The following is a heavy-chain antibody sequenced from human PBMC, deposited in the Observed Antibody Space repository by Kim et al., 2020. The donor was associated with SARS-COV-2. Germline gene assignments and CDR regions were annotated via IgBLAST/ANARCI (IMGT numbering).Heavy chain of an antibody. J-gene: IGHJ6*02. V-gene: IGHV3-30*01. Sequence: VKGRFTISRDNSQNTLYLQMNSLRAEDTAVYYCARALRGLHYYYYYGMDVWGQGTTVTVSS. D-gene: IGHD2-15*01. CDR3: ARALRGLHYYYYYGMDV.